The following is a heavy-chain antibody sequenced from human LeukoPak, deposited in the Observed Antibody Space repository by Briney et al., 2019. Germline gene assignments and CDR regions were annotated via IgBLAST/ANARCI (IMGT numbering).Heavy chain of an antibody. J-gene: IGHJ4*02. CDR1: GGSISSYY. D-gene: IGHD5-12*01. Sequence: SETLSLTCTVSGGSISSYYWSWIRQPAGKGLEWIGRIYTSGSTNYNPSLKSRVTMSVDTSKNQFSLKLSSVTAADTAVYYCARDAEWLRFEYYFDYWGQGTLVTVSS. CDR2: IYTSGST. V-gene: IGHV4-4*07. CDR3: ARDAEWLRFEYYFDY.